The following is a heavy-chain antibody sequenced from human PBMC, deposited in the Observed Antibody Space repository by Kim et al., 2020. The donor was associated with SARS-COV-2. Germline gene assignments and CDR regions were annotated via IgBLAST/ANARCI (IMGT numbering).Heavy chain of an antibody. CDR1: GYTFTSYA. CDR2: INAGNGNT. D-gene: IGHD5-18*01. CDR3: ARMPLPTYSYGYFDY. V-gene: IGHV1-3*01. J-gene: IGHJ4*02. Sequence: ASVKVSCKASGYTFTSYAMHWVRQAPGQRLEWMGWINAGNGNTKYSQKFQGRVTITRDTSASTAYMELSSLRSEDTAVYYCARMPLPTYSYGYFDYWGQGTLVTVSS.